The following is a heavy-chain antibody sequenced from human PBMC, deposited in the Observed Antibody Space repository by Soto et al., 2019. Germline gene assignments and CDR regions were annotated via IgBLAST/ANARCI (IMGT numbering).Heavy chain of an antibody. D-gene: IGHD4-17*01. CDR3: ARDLRGHYGP. J-gene: IGHJ3*01. CDR1: GFNFRNFN. V-gene: IGHV3-21*06. CDR2: VSGSSSYI. Sequence: EVQLTESGGGLVKPGGSLRLSCEGSGFNFRNFNMIWVRQAPGKGLEWVLSVSGSSSYIYYADSVKGRFTVSRDNANNLVFLQMNGLRPEDTAMYYCARDLRGHYGPWGQGTMVTVSS.